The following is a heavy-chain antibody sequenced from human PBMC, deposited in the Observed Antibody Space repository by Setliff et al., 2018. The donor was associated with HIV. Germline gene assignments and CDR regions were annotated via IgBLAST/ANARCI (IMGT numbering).Heavy chain of an antibody. CDR2: IDHSGST. D-gene: IGHD1-7*01. CDR1: GGSVSGYY. Sequence: SETLSLTCAVYGGSVSGYYWSWIRQPPGKGLEWIGEIDHSGSTNYNPSLKSRVTISVDTSKNQFSLKLSSVTAADTAVYYCARDRSNWNYGKNYMDVWGKGTTVTV. J-gene: IGHJ6*03. CDR3: ARDRSNWNYGKNYMDV. V-gene: IGHV4-34*01.